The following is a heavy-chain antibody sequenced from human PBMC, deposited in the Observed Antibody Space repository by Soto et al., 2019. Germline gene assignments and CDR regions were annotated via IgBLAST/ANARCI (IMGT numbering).Heavy chain of an antibody. V-gene: IGHV3-23*01. Sequence: EVQLLESGGGFVQPGGSLRLSCAASGFTFSSFAMNWVRQAPRKGLEWVSSISSDGVTNYADSVKGRFTISRDNSENTLYLQMNSLRAEDTAVYYCAKFAIGDSYYYGMDVWGQGTTVTVSS. CDR3: AKFAIGDSYYYGMDV. J-gene: IGHJ6*02. D-gene: IGHD2-21*02. CDR1: GFTFSSFA. CDR2: ISSDGVT.